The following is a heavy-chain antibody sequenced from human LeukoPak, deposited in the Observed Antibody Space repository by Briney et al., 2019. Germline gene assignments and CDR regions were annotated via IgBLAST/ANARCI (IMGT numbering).Heavy chain of an antibody. V-gene: IGHV1-69*05. D-gene: IGHD3-22*01. J-gene: IGHJ4*02. CDR3: ARGLDDSSGYFDY. CDR2: IIPIFGTA. CDR1: GGTFSSYA. Sequence: SVKVSCKASGGTFSSYAISWVRQAPGQGLEWMGGIIPIFGTANYAQKFQGRVTITTDEPTSTAYMELSSLRSEDTAVYYCARGLDDSSGYFDYWGQGTLVTVSS.